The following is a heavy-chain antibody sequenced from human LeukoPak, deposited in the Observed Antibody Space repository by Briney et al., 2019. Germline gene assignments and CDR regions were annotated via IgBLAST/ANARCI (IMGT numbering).Heavy chain of an antibody. CDR2: IHQDGGEK. Sequence: GGSLRLSCAASGFTFSRSWMTWVRQAPGKGLEWVADIHQDGGEKYYVDSVKGRFTISRDNAKNSLYLQMNSLRAEDTALYYCARGTGYSSGWYWHWGQGTLVTVSS. CDR1: GFTFSRSW. J-gene: IGHJ4*02. CDR3: ARGTGYSSGWYWH. D-gene: IGHD6-19*01. V-gene: IGHV3-7*03.